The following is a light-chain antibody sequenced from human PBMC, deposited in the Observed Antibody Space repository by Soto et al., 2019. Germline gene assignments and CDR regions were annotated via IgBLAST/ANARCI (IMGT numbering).Light chain of an antibody. CDR3: QQYNQWTLT. V-gene: IGKV3-15*01. Sequence: ETVMTQSPATLSVSPGERATLSCRAGQSVNSYLAWYQQKPGQAPRLLSRGASARATGIPARFSGSGSGTEFTLTISSLQSEDFAVYYCQQYNQWTLTFGGGTKVEI. J-gene: IGKJ4*01. CDR2: GAS. CDR1: QSVNSY.